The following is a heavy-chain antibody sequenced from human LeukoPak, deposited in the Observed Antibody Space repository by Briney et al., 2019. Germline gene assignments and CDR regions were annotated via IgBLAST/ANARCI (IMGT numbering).Heavy chain of an antibody. Sequence: SETLSLTCAVYGGSFSGYYWSWIRQPPGKGLEWIGEINHSGSTNYNPSLKSRVTISVDTSKNQFSLKLSSVTAADTAVYYCARGGWQLLWSSNWFDPWGQGTLVTVSS. D-gene: IGHD2-15*01. CDR2: INHSGST. CDR3: ARGGWQLLWSSNWFDP. J-gene: IGHJ5*02. CDR1: GGSFSGYY. V-gene: IGHV4-34*01.